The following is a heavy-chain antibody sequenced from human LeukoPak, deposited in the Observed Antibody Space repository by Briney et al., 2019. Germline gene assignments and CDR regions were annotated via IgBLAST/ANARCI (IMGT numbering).Heavy chain of an antibody. CDR2: MSAYNGNT. Sequence: ASVKVSCKASGYTFTSYGISWVRQAPGQELELMGWMSAYNGNTNYAQKLQGRVTMTPDTSTSTAYMELRSLRSDDTAVYYCARDPAAMVTYYYYYMDVWGKGTTVTVSS. CDR3: ARDPAAMVTYYYYYMDV. V-gene: IGHV1-18*01. CDR1: GYTFTSYG. J-gene: IGHJ6*03. D-gene: IGHD5-18*01.